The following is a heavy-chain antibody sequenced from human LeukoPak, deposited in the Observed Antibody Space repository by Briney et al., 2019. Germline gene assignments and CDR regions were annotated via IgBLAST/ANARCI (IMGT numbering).Heavy chain of an antibody. J-gene: IGHJ6*02. CDR1: GFTFSSYA. Sequence: GGSLRLSCAASGFTFSSYAMSWVRQAPGRGPEWVSAISGSGGTTYYADSVKGRLTISRDNSKNTLYLQMNSLRAEDTAIYYCAKGLGSSPYYYGMDVWGQGTTVTVSS. D-gene: IGHD6-13*01. V-gene: IGHV3-23*01. CDR2: ISGSGGTT. CDR3: AKGLGSSPYYYGMDV.